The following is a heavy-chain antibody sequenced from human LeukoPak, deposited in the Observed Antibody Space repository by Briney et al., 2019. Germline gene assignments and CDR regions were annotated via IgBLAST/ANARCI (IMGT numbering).Heavy chain of an antibody. CDR1: GFTFGDYA. J-gene: IGHJ6*03. CDR2: IRSKAYGGTT. D-gene: IGHD6-6*01. Sequence: GGSLRLSCTASGFTFGDYAMSWVRQAPGKGLEWVGFIRSKAYGGTTEYAASVKGRFTISRDDSKSIAYLQMNSLKTEDTAVYYCTRDVAGYSSSSADYYYYMDVWGKGATVTVSS. CDR3: TRDVAGYSSSSADYYYYMDV. V-gene: IGHV3-49*04.